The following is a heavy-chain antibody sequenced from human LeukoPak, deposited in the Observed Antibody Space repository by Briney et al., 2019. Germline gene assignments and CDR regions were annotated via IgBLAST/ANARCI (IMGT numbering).Heavy chain of an antibody. V-gene: IGHV3-43*01. D-gene: IGHD3-10*01. J-gene: IGHJ4*02. CDR2: ISWDGGST. CDR3: AKGQGSYDILDY. Sequence: PGGSLRLSCAASGFTFDDYTMHWVRQAPGKGLEWVSLISWDGGSTYYADSVKGRFTISRDNSKNSLYLQMNSLRTEDTAFYYCAKGQGSYDILDYWGQGTLVTVSS. CDR1: GFTFDDYT.